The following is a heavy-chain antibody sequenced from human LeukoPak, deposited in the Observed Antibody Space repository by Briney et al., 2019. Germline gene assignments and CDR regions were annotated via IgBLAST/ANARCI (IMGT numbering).Heavy chain of an antibody. D-gene: IGHD1-26*01. Sequence: GGSLRLSCAASGFTFSSYWMSWVRQAPGKGLEWAANIKQGGSEKYYVDSVKGRFTISRDNAKNSLYLQMNSLRAEDTAVYYCARDYRKRWELPTLDIWGQGTMVTVSS. CDR2: IKQGGSEK. V-gene: IGHV3-7*03. CDR1: GFTFSSYW. J-gene: IGHJ3*02. CDR3: ARDYRKRWELPTLDI.